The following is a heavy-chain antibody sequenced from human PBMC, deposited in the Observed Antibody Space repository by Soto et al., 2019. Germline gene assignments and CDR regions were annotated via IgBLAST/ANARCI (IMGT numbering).Heavy chain of an antibody. D-gene: IGHD1-7*01. CDR3: AKDRSRYDWNSVDNWFDS. J-gene: IGHJ5*01. CDR2: ISGGGDST. V-gene: IGHV3-23*01. Sequence: EVQLLESGGALAQAGGSLRLSCAASGFTFSIYAMSWVRQAPGKGLEWVSAISGGGDSTYYADSVKGRFTVSRDNFKNTMYLQMSSLRAEDTAVYYCAKDRSRYDWNSVDNWFDSWGQGTLVTVSS. CDR1: GFTFSIYA.